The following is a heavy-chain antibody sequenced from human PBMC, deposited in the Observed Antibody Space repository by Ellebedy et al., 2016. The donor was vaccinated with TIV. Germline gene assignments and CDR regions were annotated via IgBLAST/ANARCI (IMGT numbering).Heavy chain of an antibody. V-gene: IGHV5-10-1*01. J-gene: IGHJ4*02. CDR3: ARHEGIAAALQKDGPLDY. CDR1: GYSFTSYW. Sequence: KVSCXGSGYSFTSYWISWVRQMPGKGLEWMGRIDPSDSYTNYSPSFQGHVTISADKSISTAYLQWSSLKASDTAMYYCARHEGIAAALQKDGPLDYWGQGTLVTVSS. D-gene: IGHD6-13*01. CDR2: IDPSDSYT.